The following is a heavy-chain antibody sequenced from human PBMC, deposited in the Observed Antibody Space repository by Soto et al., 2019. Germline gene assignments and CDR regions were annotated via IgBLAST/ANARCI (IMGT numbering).Heavy chain of an antibody. CDR2: IYHRGST. CDR3: ANKSSGYQRGWFDP. V-gene: IGHV4-4*02. J-gene: IGHJ5*02. CDR1: GGSISSSNW. Sequence: QVQLQESGPGLVKPSGTLSLTCAVSGGSISSSNWWSWVRHPPGKGLEWIGEIYHRGSTNYNPSLKSPVTISVDKSKNQFSLKLSSVTAADTAVYYCANKSSGYQRGWFDPWGQGTLVTVSS. D-gene: IGHD3-22*01.